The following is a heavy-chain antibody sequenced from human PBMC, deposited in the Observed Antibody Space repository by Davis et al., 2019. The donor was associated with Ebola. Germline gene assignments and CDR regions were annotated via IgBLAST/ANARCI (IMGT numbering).Heavy chain of an antibody. CDR2: ISYDGSNK. Sequence: GESLKISCAASGFTFSSYAMHWVRQAPGKGLEWVAVISYDGSNKYYADSVKGRFTISRDNSKNTLYLQMNSLRAEDTAVYYCARDQGDDYGDYRRYGMDVWGQGTTVTVSS. CDR3: ARDQGDDYGDYRRYGMDV. V-gene: IGHV3-30-3*01. CDR1: GFTFSSYA. J-gene: IGHJ6*02. D-gene: IGHD4-17*01.